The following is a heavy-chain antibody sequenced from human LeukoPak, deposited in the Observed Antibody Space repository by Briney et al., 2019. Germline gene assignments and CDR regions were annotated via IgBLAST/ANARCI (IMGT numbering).Heavy chain of an antibody. D-gene: IGHD3-22*01. V-gene: IGHV3-48*03. CDR3: AREPPDYYDSSGSPEGDYFDY. Sequence: GGSLRLSCAASGFTFSSYEMNWVRQAPGKGLEWVSYISSSGSTIYYADSLKGRSTISRDNAKNSLYLQMNSLRAEDTAVYYCAREPPDYYDSSGSPEGDYFDYWGQGTLVTVSS. CDR2: ISSSGSTI. CDR1: GFTFSSYE. J-gene: IGHJ4*02.